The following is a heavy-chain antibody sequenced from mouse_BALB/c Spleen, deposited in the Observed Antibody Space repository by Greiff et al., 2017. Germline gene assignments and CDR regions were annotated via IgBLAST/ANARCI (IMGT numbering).Heavy chain of an antibody. Sequence: VQLQQSGAELVRPGSSVKISCKASGYAFSSYWMNWVKQRPGQGLEWIGQIYPGDGDTNYNGKFKGKATLTADKSSSTAYMQLSSLTSEDSAVYYCARGIYYYGSPFAYWGQGTLVTVSA. CDR1: GYAFSSYW. V-gene: IGHV1-80*01. CDR2: IYPGDGDT. CDR3: ARGIYYYGSPFAY. J-gene: IGHJ3*01. D-gene: IGHD1-1*01.